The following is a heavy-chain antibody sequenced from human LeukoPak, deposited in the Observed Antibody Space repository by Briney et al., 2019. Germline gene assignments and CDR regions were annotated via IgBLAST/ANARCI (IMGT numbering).Heavy chain of an antibody. CDR2: IRYDGSNK. CDR3: AKEFRCSSTSCSDLDY. J-gene: IGHJ4*02. V-gene: IGHV3-30*02. CDR1: GFTFSSYG. D-gene: IGHD2-2*01. Sequence: GGSLRLSXAASGFTFSSYGMHWVRQAPGKGLEWVAFIRYDGSNKYYADSVKGRFTISRDNSKNTLYLQMNSLRAEDTAVYYCAKEFRCSSTSCSDLDYWGQGTLVTVSS.